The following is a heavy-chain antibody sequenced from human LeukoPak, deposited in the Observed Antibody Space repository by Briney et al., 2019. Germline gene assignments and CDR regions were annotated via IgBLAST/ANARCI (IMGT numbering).Heavy chain of an antibody. Sequence: SETLSLTCTVSGYSISSGYYWGWIRQPPGKGLESIGSIYQSGSTYYNPSLKSRVTISVDTSKNQFSLKLTSVTAADTAVYYCARAKGYCSGNTCDSPFDSWGQGTLVTVSS. D-gene: IGHD2-15*01. CDR2: IYQSGST. CDR1: GYSISSGYY. V-gene: IGHV4-38-2*02. CDR3: ARAKGYCSGNTCDSPFDS. J-gene: IGHJ4*02.